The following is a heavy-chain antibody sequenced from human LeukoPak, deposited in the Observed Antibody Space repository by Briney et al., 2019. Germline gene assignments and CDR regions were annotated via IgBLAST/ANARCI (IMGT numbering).Heavy chain of an antibody. CDR2: IYHSGST. J-gene: IGHJ4*02. CDR1: GYSISSGYY. D-gene: IGHD6-13*01. Sequence: SETLSLTCTVSGYSISSGYYWGWIQQPPGKGLEWIGSIYHSGSTYYNPSLKSRVTISVDTSKNQFSLKLSSVTAADTAVYYCASISSSPPYFDYWGQGTLVTVSS. CDR3: ASISSSPPYFDY. V-gene: IGHV4-38-2*02.